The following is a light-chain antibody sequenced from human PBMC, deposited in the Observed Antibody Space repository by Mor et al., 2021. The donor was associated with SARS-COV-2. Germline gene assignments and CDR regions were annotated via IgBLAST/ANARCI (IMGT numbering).Light chain of an antibody. V-gene: IGLV2-23*02. J-gene: IGLJ1*01. CDR1: GNYDL. CDR2: EVT. Sequence: GNYDLVSWYQQYTGTAPKLIISEVTKRPSGVSDRFSGSKSGNTASLTISELQADDEADYYCYSYAGKNTFVFG. CDR3: YSYAGKNTFV.